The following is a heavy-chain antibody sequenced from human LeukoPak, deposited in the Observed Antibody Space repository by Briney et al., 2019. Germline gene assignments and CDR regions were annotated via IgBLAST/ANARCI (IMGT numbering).Heavy chain of an antibody. Sequence: GGSLTLSCAASGFTFSSYVMHWVRQAPGQGQEWVAIISYDGSNEYYADSVKGRFTISRDNSKNTLYLQMNSLRVEDTAVYYCAKDSKIVGPTFRSYHYMDVWGKGTTVTVSS. V-gene: IGHV3-30*04. J-gene: IGHJ6*03. CDR1: GFTFSSYV. CDR3: AKDSKIVGPTFRSYHYMDV. CDR2: ISYDGSNE. D-gene: IGHD1-26*01.